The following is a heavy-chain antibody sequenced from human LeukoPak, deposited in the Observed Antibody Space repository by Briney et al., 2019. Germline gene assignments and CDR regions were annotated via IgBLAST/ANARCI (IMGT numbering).Heavy chain of an antibody. Sequence: GGSLRLSCAAFGFTFSSYAMHWVRQAPGKGLEYVSGISSNGGSTYYANSVKGRFTISRDNSKNTLYLQMGSLRAEDMAVYYCARGEIFDYWGQGTLVTVSS. CDR3: ARGEIFDY. V-gene: IGHV3-64*01. CDR1: GFTFSSYA. D-gene: IGHD1-26*01. CDR2: ISSNGGST. J-gene: IGHJ4*02.